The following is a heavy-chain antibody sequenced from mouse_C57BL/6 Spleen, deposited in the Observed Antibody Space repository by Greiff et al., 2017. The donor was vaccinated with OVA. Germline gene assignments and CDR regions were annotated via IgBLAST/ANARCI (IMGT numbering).Heavy chain of an antibody. V-gene: IGHV1-69*01. CDR3: ARRGWLGAMDY. CDR2: IDPSDSYT. Sequence: QVQLQQPGAELVMPGASVKLSCKASGYTFTSYWMHWVKQRPGQGLEWIGEIDPSDSYTNYNQKFKGKSTLTVDKSSSTAYMQLSSLTSEDSAVYYCARRGWLGAMDYWGQGTSVTVSS. CDR1: GYTFTSYW. J-gene: IGHJ4*01. D-gene: IGHD2-3*01.